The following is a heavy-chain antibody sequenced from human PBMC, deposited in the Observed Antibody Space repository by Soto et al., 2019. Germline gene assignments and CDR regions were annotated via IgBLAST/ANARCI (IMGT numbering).Heavy chain of an antibody. CDR3: AAGDCSGGSCFSLDP. CDR2: IWYDGSNR. Sequence: QVQLEESGGGVVQPGRSLRLSCAAFGYTFRSDGMHWVRQAPGKGLEWVAVIWYDGSNRNYADSVKGRFTISRDNSKKMVFLQMNSLRVEDTAVYYCAAGDCSGGSCFSLDPWGQGTLVTASS. CDR1: GYTFRSDG. V-gene: IGHV3-33*01. D-gene: IGHD2-15*01. J-gene: IGHJ5*02.